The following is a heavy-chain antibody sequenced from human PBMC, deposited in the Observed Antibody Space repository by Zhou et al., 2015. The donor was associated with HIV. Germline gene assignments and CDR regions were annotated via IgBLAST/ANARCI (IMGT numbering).Heavy chain of an antibody. D-gene: IGHD3-3*02. CDR2: ISVYEGNT. CDR1: RHTLSHLG. CDR3: ARDNHFWSGSSRYYFYGLDV. V-gene: IGHV1-18*01. Sequence: QVQLLQSGPEVKRPGASVKVSCKASRHTLSHLGLSWVRQAPGQGPEWLGWISVYEGNTKYGQKFQGRVTLTTDTSTNAVLMELRSLRPDDTAVYYCARDNHFWSGSSRYYFYGLDVWGLGTTVTVSS. J-gene: IGHJ6*02.